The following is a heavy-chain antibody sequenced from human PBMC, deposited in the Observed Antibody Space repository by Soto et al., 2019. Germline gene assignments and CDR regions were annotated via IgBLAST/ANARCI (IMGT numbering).Heavy chain of an antibody. CDR2: SSETDTGT. CDR3: ARYIPGVRYYGMDV. J-gene: IGHJ6*02. Sequence: PGGSLRLSCAASGFTFSTYTMNWVRQAPGKGLEWVSRSSETDTGTHYADSVKGRFTISRDNSGNTLFLEMYSLRAEDTAVYYCARYIPGVRYYGMDVWGQGTTVTVSS. D-gene: IGHD2-2*01. CDR1: GFTFSTYT. V-gene: IGHV3-23*01.